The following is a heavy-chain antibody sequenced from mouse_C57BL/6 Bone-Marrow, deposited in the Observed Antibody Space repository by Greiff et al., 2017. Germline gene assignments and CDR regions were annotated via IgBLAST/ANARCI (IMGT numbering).Heavy chain of an antibody. D-gene: IGHD1-1*01. Sequence: QVQLQQPGAELVMPGASVKLSCKASGYTFTSYWMHWVKQRPGQGLEWIGEIAPSDSYTNYNQKFKGKSTLTVDKSSSTAYMQLSSLTSEDSAVYYCAREDYYGSSYNFDYWGQGTTLTVSS. CDR1: GYTFTSYW. CDR2: IAPSDSYT. J-gene: IGHJ2*01. V-gene: IGHV1-69*01. CDR3: AREDYYGSSYNFDY.